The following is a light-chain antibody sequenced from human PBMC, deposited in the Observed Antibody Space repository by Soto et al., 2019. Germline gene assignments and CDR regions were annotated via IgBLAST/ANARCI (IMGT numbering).Light chain of an antibody. CDR1: SSNIGNNA. Sequence: QSVLTQPPSVSEAPRQRVTISWSGSSSNIGNNAVNWYQQLQGKAPKLLIYSDDLLPSGVSDRFFGSKSGTSASLAISGLQSDDEDNYYCAGWDDSLNGTVFGGGTKLTVL. V-gene: IGLV1-36*01. J-gene: IGLJ3*02. CDR2: SDD. CDR3: AGWDDSLNGTV.